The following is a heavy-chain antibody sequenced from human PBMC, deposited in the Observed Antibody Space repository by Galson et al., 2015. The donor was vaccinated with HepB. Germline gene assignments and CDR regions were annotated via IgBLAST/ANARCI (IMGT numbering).Heavy chain of an antibody. CDR1: GFSFSNYE. D-gene: IGHD1-26*01. CDR3: AREWELTHDAFDI. Sequence: SLRLSCAASGFSFSNYEMNWVRQAPGKGLEWVSSIKSSGSSGNYADSVKGRFTISRDNAKGSLYLQLNNLRAEDTAIYYCAREWELTHDAFDIWGQGTMVTVSA. J-gene: IGHJ3*02. V-gene: IGHV3-48*03. CDR2: IKSSGSSG.